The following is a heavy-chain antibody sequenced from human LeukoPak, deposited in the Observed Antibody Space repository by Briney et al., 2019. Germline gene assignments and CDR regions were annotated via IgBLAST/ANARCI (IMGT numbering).Heavy chain of an antibody. D-gene: IGHD6-19*01. CDR3: AKGGSGWYIAGFDY. CDR1: GFTFSSHV. CDR2: ISGSGGTT. J-gene: IGHJ4*02. V-gene: IGHV3-23*01. Sequence: GGSLRLSCAASGFTFSSHVMSWVRQAPGKGLEWVSGISGSGGTTYYADSVKGRFTISRDNAKNSLYLQMNSLRAEDTALYYCAKGGSGWYIAGFDYWGQGTLVTVSS.